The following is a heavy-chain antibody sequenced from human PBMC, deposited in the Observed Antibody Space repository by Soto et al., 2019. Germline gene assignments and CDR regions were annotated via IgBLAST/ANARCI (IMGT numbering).Heavy chain of an antibody. J-gene: IGHJ4*02. V-gene: IGHV4-30-4*01. CDR2: IYYRGST. D-gene: IGHD6-13*01. CDR3: ARGEQQLAYFDY. CDR1: VASISRGISS. Sequence: QVQLQESGPGLVKLSQTLSFPGTFFVASISRGISSWSWFRRPQGKGLEWIGYIYYRGSTYYNPSLKSRVTISVDTSKNQFSLKLSSVTAADTAVYYCARGEQQLAYFDYWGQGTLVTVSS.